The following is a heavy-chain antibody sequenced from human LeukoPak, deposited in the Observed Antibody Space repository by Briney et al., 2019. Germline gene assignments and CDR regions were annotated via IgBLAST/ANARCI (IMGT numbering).Heavy chain of an antibody. CDR2: IYSGGST. V-gene: IGHV3-53*01. D-gene: IGHD2-15*01. Sequence: PGRSLRLSCAASGFTVSSNYMSWVRQAPGKGLEWVSVIYSGGSTYYADSVKGRFTISRDNSKNTLYLQMNSLRAEDTAVYYCARGQLGVVAAAFDIWGQGTMVTVSS. CDR3: ARGQLGVVAAAFDI. CDR1: GFTVSSNY. J-gene: IGHJ3*02.